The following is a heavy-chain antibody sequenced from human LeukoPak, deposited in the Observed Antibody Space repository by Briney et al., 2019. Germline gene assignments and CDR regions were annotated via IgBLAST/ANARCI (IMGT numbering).Heavy chain of an antibody. CDR1: GYTFTGYY. Sequence: ASVKVSCKASGYTFTGYYMHWVRQAPGQGLEWMGWINPNSGGTNYAQKLQGRVTMTTDTSTSTAYMELRSLRSDDTAVYYCATTRQGIYYYDSSGYYWDYWGQGTLVTVSS. J-gene: IGHJ4*02. V-gene: IGHV1-2*02. D-gene: IGHD3-22*01. CDR3: ATTRQGIYYYDSSGYYWDY. CDR2: INPNSGGT.